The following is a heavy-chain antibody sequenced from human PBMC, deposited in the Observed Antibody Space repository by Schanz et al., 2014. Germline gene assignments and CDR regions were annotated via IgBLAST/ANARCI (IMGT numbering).Heavy chain of an antibody. CDR2: IGGSGGST. J-gene: IGHJ6*02. CDR3: ARQRSYFYAMDV. V-gene: IGHV3-23*04. CDR1: GFTFSRFD. Sequence: EVQLVESGGGLVQPGGSLRLSCAASGFTFSRFDMHWVRQAPGKGLEWVSAIGGSGGSTYYADSVKGRFTISRDSAKNSLYLQMNSLRAEDTAVYYCARQRSYFYAMDVWGQGTTVTVSS.